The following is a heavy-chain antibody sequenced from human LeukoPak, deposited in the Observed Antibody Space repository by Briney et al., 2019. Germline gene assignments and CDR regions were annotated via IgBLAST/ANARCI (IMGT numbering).Heavy chain of an antibody. D-gene: IGHD4-23*01. V-gene: IGHV1-18*01. CDR1: GYTFTSYG. Sequence: ASVKVSCKASGYTFTSYGISWVRQAPGQGLEWMGWISAYNGNTNYAQKLQGRVTMTTDTSTSTAYMELRSLRSDDTAVYYCARVLVGGGSYGGNSLDYWGQGALVTVSS. CDR3: ARVLVGGGSYGGNSLDY. CDR2: ISAYNGNT. J-gene: IGHJ4*02.